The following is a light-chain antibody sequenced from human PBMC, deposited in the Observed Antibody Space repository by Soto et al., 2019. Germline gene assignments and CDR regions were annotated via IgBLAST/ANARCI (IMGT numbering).Light chain of an antibody. V-gene: IGLV2-23*01. CDR2: EAS. CDR3: CSYAGNYSPV. CDR1: SSDVANNNL. Sequence: QSVLTQPASVSGSPGQSITISCTGTSSDVANNNLVSWYQQHPGKAPKFVIYEASKRPSGVSNRFSGSKSGNTASLTISGLQVEDEADYYCCSYAGNYSPVFGTGTKVTVL. J-gene: IGLJ1*01.